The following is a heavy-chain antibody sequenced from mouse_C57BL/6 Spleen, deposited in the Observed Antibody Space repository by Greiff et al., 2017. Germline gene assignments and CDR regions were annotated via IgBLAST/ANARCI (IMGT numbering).Heavy chain of an antibody. CDR1: GFTFSDYY. V-gene: IGHV5-12*01. Sequence: DVMLVESGGGLVQPGGSLKLSCAASGFTFSDYYMYWVRQTPEKRLEWVAYISNGGGSTYYPDTVKGRFTISRDNAKNTLYLQMSRLKSEDTAMYYGARLGLGDYFDYWGQGTTLTVSS. D-gene: IGHD3-1*01. J-gene: IGHJ2*01. CDR3: ARLGLGDYFDY. CDR2: ISNGGGST.